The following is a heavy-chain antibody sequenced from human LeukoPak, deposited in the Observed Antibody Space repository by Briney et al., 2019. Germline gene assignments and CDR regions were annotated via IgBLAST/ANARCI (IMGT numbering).Heavy chain of an antibody. Sequence: GGSLRLSCAASGFTFSSYWMHWVRQAPGKGLVWVSRINSDGSSTSYADSVKGRFTISRDNAKNTLYLQMNSLRAEDTAVYYCARSMVRGVMFFDYWGQRTLVTVSS. D-gene: IGHD3-10*01. CDR1: GFTFSSYW. CDR3: ARSMVRGVMFFDY. J-gene: IGHJ4*02. V-gene: IGHV3-74*01. CDR2: INSDGSST.